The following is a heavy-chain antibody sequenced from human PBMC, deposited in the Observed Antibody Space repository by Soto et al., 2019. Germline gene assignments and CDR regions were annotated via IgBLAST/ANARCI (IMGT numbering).Heavy chain of an antibody. D-gene: IGHD1-7*01. J-gene: IGHJ5*02. CDR1: GFSLSTSGVG. CDR2: IYWDDDK. Sequence: QITLKESGPTLVKPTQTLTLTCTFSGFSLSTSGVGVGWIRQPPGKALEWLALIYWDDDKRYSPSLKSRLTITKDASKNQVVLTMTNMDPVDTATYYCAHSSLTGTREDWFDPWGQGTLVTVSS. CDR3: AHSSLTGTREDWFDP. V-gene: IGHV2-5*02.